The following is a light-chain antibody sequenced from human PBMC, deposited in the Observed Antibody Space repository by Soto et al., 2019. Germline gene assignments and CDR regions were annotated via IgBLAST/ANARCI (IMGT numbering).Light chain of an antibody. J-gene: IGKJ4*01. CDR2: GAF. V-gene: IGKV3-15*01. Sequence: EIVMTQSPATLSVSPGERATLSCRASQSVGSDLAWYQQKPGQAPRLLIYGAFTRAAGVPARFSGSGSGTEFTLTISSLQSEDFAVYYCQQYNNWPLTFGGGTKVDI. CDR3: QQYNNWPLT. CDR1: QSVGSD.